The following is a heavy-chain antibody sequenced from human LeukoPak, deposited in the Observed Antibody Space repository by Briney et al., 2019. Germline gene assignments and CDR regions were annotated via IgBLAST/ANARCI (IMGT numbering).Heavy chain of an antibody. V-gene: IGHV3-23*01. CDR2: ISGSGGST. J-gene: IGHJ5*02. D-gene: IGHD4-17*01. CDR1: GFTFSNSW. CDR3: AKDLRGSTVTGGNWFDP. Sequence: GGSLRLSCAASGFTFSNSWMSWVRQAPGKGLEWVSAISGSGGSTYYADSVKGRFTISRDNSKNTLYLQMNSLRAEDTAVYYCAKDLRGSTVTGGNWFDPWGQGTLVTVSS.